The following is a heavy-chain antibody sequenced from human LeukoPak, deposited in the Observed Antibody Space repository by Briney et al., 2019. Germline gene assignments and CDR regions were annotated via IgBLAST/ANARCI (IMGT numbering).Heavy chain of an antibody. J-gene: IGHJ3*02. V-gene: IGHV1-8*02. CDR3: ARGRWYCSSTSCYGRAFDI. CDR1: GYTFTGYY. CDR2: INPNSGNT. Sequence: ASVRVSCTASGYTFTGYYMHWVRQAPGQGLEWMGWINPNSGNTDYAQKFQGRVTMTRNTSISTAYMELSSLRSEDTAVYYCARGRWYCSSTSCYGRAFDIWGQGTMVTVSS. D-gene: IGHD2-2*01.